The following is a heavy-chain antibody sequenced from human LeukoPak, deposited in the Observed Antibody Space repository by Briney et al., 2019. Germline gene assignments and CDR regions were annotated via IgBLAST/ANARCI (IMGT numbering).Heavy chain of an antibody. V-gene: IGHV4-59*01. J-gene: IGHJ4*02. CDR2: IYYSGST. CDR3: ARSQPFDWSPYYFDY. Sequence: SETLSLTCTVSGGSISSYYWSWIRQPPGKGLEWIGCIYYSGSTNYNPSLKSRVTISVDTSKNQFSLKLSSVTAADTAVYYCARSQPFDWSPYYFDYWGQGTLVTVSS. CDR1: GGSISSYY. D-gene: IGHD3-9*01.